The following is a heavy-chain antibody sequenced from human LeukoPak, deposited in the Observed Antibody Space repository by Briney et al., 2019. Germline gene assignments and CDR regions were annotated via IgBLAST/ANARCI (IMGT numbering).Heavy chain of an antibody. Sequence: GGSLRLSCAASGFTFSNYEMNWVRQAPGKGLEWVSYISSSGSSIYYADSVKGQFTISRDNSKNTLYLQMNSLRAEDTAIYYCAKRGAEVGTTVAPGDYWGQGTLVTVSS. CDR1: GFTFSNYE. CDR3: AKRGAEVGTTVAPGDY. J-gene: IGHJ4*02. D-gene: IGHD1-26*01. CDR2: ISSSGSSI. V-gene: IGHV3-48*03.